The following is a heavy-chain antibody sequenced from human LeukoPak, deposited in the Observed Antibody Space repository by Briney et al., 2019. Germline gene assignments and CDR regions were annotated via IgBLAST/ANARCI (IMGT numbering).Heavy chain of an antibody. CDR2: IYTSGST. CDR1: GGSISSYY. D-gene: IGHD6-6*01. Sequence: SETLSLTCTVSGGSISSYYWSWIRQPAGKGLEWIGRIYTSGSTNYNPSLKSRVTMSVDTSKNQFSLKLSSVTAAGTAVYYCARDQNEGSSSTWAFDIWGQGTMVTVSS. CDR3: ARDQNEGSSSTWAFDI. J-gene: IGHJ3*02. V-gene: IGHV4-4*07.